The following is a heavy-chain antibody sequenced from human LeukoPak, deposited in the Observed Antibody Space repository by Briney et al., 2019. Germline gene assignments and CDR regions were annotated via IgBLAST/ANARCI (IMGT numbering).Heavy chain of an antibody. Sequence: PGGSLRLSCAASGFTFSSYAMSWVRQAPGKGLEWVSAISGSGGSTYYADSVKGRFTISRDSSKNTLYLQMNSLRAEDTAVYYCAKQYQRSYYFDYWGQGTLVTVSS. V-gene: IGHV3-23*01. CDR3: AKQYQRSYYFDY. CDR1: GFTFSSYA. CDR2: ISGSGGST. J-gene: IGHJ4*02. D-gene: IGHD2-2*01.